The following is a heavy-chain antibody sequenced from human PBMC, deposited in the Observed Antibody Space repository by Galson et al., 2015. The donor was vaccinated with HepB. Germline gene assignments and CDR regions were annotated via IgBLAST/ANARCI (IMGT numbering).Heavy chain of an antibody. Sequence: ETLSLTCTVSGASITTYYWDWIRQSPEKGLEWIGDIVSSGNANYNPSLEGRVTMSMDTSKNQFSLKLTSVTAADTAVYYCTRRAFFDFWGPGILVIVSS. V-gene: IGHV4-59*08. CDR2: IVSSGNA. CDR3: TRRAFFDF. J-gene: IGHJ4*02. CDR1: GASITTYY.